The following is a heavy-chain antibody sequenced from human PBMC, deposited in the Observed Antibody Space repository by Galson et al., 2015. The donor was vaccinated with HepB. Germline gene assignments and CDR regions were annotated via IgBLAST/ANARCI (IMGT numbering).Heavy chain of an antibody. CDR2: ISGSGGST. D-gene: IGHD3-9*01. Sequence: SLRLSCAASGFTFSSYAMSWVRQAPGKGLEWVSAISGSGGSTYYADSVKGRFTISRDNSKNTLYLQMNSLRAEDTAVYYCAKEPRGITISTVYYFDYWGQGTLATVSS. CDR1: GFTFSSYA. CDR3: AKEPRGITISTVYYFDY. J-gene: IGHJ4*02. V-gene: IGHV3-23*01.